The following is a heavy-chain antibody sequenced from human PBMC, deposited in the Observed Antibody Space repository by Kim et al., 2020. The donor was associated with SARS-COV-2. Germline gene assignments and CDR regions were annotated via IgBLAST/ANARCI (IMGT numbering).Heavy chain of an antibody. CDR3: ARARRDIVVVVAATLGDLDY. V-gene: IGHV4-34*01. D-gene: IGHD2-15*01. Sequence: SETLSLTCAVYGGSFSGYYWSWIRQPPGKGLEWIGEINHSGSTNYNPSLKSRVTISVDTSKNQFSLKLSSVTAADTAVYYCARARRDIVVVVAATLGDLDYWGQGTLVTVSS. CDR1: GGSFSGYY. CDR2: INHSGST. J-gene: IGHJ4*02.